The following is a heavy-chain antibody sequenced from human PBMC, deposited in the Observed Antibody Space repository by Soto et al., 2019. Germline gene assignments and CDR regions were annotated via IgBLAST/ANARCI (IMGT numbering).Heavy chain of an antibody. Sequence: GGSLRLSCAASGFTFSSYAMSWVRQAPGKGLEWVSAISGSGGSTYYADSVKGRFTISRDNSKNTLYLQMNSLRAEDTAVYYCAKVSMITFGGVIVPLNFDYWGQGTLVTVSS. CDR3: AKVSMITFGGVIVPLNFDY. J-gene: IGHJ4*02. CDR1: GFTFSSYA. CDR2: ISGSGGST. D-gene: IGHD3-16*02. V-gene: IGHV3-23*01.